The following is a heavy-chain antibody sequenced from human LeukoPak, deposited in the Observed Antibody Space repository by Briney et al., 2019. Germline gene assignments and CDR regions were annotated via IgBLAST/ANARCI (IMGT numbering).Heavy chain of an antibody. V-gene: IGHV1-24*01. CDR2: FDPEDGET. J-gene: IGHJ6*02. CDR3: ATDPGSGRSYYYGMDV. Sequence: GASVKVSCKVSGYTLTELSMHWVRQAPGKGLEWMGGFDPEDGETIYAQKFQGRVTMTEDTSTDTAYMELSSLRSEDTAVYYCATDPGSGRSYYYGMDVWGQGTTVTVSS. D-gene: IGHD3-10*01. CDR1: GYTLTELS.